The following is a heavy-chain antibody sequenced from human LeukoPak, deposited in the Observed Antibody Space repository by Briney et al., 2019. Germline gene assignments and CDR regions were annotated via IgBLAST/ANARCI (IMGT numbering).Heavy chain of an antibody. CDR2: TYYRSNWNN. CDR3: ARTAEAHSWQTRYYSYYMDV. CDR1: GDSVSSNSAA. V-gene: IGHV6-1*01. J-gene: IGHJ6*03. D-gene: IGHD6-13*01. Sequence: SQTLSLTCAISGDSVSSNSAAWNWIRQSPSRGLEWLGRTYYRSNWNNDYAESVKSRITINPDTSKNQFSLKLSSVTAADTAVYYCARTAEAHSWQTRYYSYYMDVWGKGTTVTVSS.